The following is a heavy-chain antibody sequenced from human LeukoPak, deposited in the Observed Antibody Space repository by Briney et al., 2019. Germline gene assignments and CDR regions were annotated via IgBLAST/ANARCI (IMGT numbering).Heavy chain of an antibody. CDR2: IYSGGST. CDR1: GFTVSSNY. D-gene: IGHD3-10*01. J-gene: IGHJ4*02. Sequence: PGGSLRLSCAASGFTVSSNYMSWVRQAPGKGLEWVSVIYSGGSTYYADSVKGRFTISRDNSKNTLYLQMNSLRAEDTAVYYCARGAVNYYYGSGSYYPRPFDYWGQGTLVTVSS. V-gene: IGHV3-66*01. CDR3: ARGAVNYYYGSGSYYPRPFDY.